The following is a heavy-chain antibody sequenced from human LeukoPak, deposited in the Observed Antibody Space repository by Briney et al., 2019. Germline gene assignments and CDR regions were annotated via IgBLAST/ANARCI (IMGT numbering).Heavy chain of an antibody. CDR3: ARGGYFDWLSYGAFDY. V-gene: IGHV4-59*01. CDR2: IYYSGST. Sequence: PSETLSLTCTVSGGSISSYYWSWIRQPPGKGLEWIGYIYYSGSTSYNPSLKSRVTISVDTSKNQFSLKLSSVTAADTAVYYCARGGYFDWLSYGAFDYWGQGTLVTVSS. J-gene: IGHJ4*02. CDR1: GGSISSYY. D-gene: IGHD3-9*01.